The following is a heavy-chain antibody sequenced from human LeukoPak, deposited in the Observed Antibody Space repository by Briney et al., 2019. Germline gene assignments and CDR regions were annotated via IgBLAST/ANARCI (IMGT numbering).Heavy chain of an antibody. D-gene: IGHD2-2*02. CDR1: GYSFPTYW. V-gene: IGHV5-51*01. CDR2: IYPGDSDT. J-gene: IGHJ5*02. CDR3: ARLDCSTTSCYTGMGWFDP. Sequence: GESLKISCKGSGYSFPTYWIAWVRQMPGKGLEWMGIIYPGDSDTRYIPSFQGQVTISADQSISTAYLQWSSLKASDTAMYYCARLDCSTTSCYTGMGWFDPWGQGTLVTVSS.